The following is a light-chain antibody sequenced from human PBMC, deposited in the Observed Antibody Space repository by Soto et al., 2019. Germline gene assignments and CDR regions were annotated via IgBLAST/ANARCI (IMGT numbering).Light chain of an antibody. J-gene: IGKJ1*01. CDR3: QQYGSSPPT. Sequence: IVLNQSPGTLSLTPGERTTLSCRASQSISRYLAWYQQKPGQGPRLLIYGASSRATGTPDRFSGSGSGTDFTLTINRLEPEDFALYYCQQYGSSPPTFGQGTKVDIK. CDR1: QSISRY. V-gene: IGKV3-20*01. CDR2: GAS.